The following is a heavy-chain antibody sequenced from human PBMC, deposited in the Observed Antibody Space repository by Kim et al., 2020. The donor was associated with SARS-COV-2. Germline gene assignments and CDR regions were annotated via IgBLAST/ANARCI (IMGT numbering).Heavy chain of an antibody. CDR3: ARGGVRSGDY. J-gene: IGHJ4*02. D-gene: IGHD3-10*01. V-gene: IGHV1-8*01. CDR2: NS. Sequence: NSGYAQKFQGRVTMTRNTSISTAYMELSSLRSEDTAVYYCARGGVRSGDYWGQGTLVTVSS.